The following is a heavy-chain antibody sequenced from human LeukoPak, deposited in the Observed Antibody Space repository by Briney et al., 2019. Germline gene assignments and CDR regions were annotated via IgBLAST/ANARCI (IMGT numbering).Heavy chain of an antibody. CDR2: IYSGGNT. V-gene: IGHV3-53*01. Sequence: GGSLRLSCAAPGFTVSSNYMIWVRQAPGKGLEWVSVIYSGGNTYYADSVKGRFTISRDNSKNTLYLQMNSLRAEDTAVYYCAKALTKFDYWGQGTLVTVSS. CDR3: AKALTKFDY. J-gene: IGHJ4*02. CDR1: GFTVSSNY. D-gene: IGHD4-11*01.